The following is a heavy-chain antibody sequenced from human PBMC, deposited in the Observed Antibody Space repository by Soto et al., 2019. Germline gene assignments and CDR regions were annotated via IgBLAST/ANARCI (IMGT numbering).Heavy chain of an antibody. Sequence: QITLEESGPTLLKPTQTLTLTCTFSGFTLNTSGVRVDWIRQPPGKALEWLALIYWDGDKRYSPSLKSRLTITKDTSNTQVVLSLTNMDPADTSTYYCVHAIKGSGSYYKGYFVDSWGQGTLVTVSS. CDR1: GFTLNTSGVR. V-gene: IGHV2-5*02. CDR2: IYWDGDK. D-gene: IGHD3-10*01. CDR3: VHAIKGSGSYYKGYFVDS. J-gene: IGHJ4*02.